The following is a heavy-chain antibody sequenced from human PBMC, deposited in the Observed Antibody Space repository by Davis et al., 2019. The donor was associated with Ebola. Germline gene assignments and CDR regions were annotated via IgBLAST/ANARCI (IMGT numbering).Heavy chain of an antibody. CDR2: IYYSGST. V-gene: IGHV4-31*03. J-gene: IGHJ3*02. CDR3: ARERDIVVVPAAIGDAFDI. CDR1: GGSTSSGGYY. Sequence: PSETLSLTCTVSGGSTSSGGYYWSWIRQHPGKGLEWIGYIYYSGSTYYNPSLKSRVTISVDTSKNQFSLKLSSVTAADTAVYYCARERDIVVVPAAIGDAFDIWGQGTMVTVSS. D-gene: IGHD2-2*01.